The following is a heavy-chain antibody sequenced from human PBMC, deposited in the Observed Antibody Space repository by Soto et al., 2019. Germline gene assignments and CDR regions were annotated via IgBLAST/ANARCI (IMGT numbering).Heavy chain of an antibody. D-gene: IGHD3-22*01. CDR3: ARDGSGYRSRASPMDV. Sequence: QVQLVQSGLELRRLGPRGKFPCKAPGDTSSGKPITGVGQPPGQGLEWMGGIIPIFGTANYAQKFQGRVTITADESTSTAYMELSSLRSEDTAVYYCARDGSGYRSRASPMDVWGQGTTVTVSS. CDR2: IIPIFGTA. CDR1: GDTSSGKP. J-gene: IGHJ6*02. V-gene: IGHV1-69*01.